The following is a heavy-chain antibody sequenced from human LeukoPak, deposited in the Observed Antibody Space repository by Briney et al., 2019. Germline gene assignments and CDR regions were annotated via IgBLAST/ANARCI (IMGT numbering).Heavy chain of an antibody. CDR3: ARDYRYVNYYYGMDV. CDR1: GFTFSSYG. J-gene: IGHJ6*02. CDR2: IWYDGSNK. V-gene: IGHV3-33*01. Sequence: SGGSLRLSCAASGFTFSSYGMHWVRQAPGKGLEWVAVIWYDGSNKYYVDSVKGRFTISRDNSKNTLYLQMNSLRAEDTAVYYCARDYRYVNYYYGMDVWGQGTTVTVSS. D-gene: IGHD3-16*02.